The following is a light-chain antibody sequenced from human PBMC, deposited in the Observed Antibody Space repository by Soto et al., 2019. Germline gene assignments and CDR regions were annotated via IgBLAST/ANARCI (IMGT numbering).Light chain of an antibody. CDR1: QSVSSSY. Sequence: EIVLTQSPGTLSLSPWERATLSCRASQSVSSSYLAWYQQKPGQAPRLLIHGASSRATGIPDRFSGSGSGTDFTLTITRLEPEDSAVYFCQQYANSPRTFGQGTKVDI. CDR3: QQYANSPRT. J-gene: IGKJ1*01. CDR2: GAS. V-gene: IGKV3-20*01.